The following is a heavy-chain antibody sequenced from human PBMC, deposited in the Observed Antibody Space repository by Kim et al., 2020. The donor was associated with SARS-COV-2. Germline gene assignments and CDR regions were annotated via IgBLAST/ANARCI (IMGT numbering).Heavy chain of an antibody. CDR3: ARGQPYYDFWSGYSNWFDP. Sequence: GRFTISRDNAKNSLYLQMNSLRAEDTAVYYCARGQPYYDFWSGYSNWFDPWGQGTLVTVSS. J-gene: IGHJ5*02. V-gene: IGHV3-48*03. D-gene: IGHD3-3*01.